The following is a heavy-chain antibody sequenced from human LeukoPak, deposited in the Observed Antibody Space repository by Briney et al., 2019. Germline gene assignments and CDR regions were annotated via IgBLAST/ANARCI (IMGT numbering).Heavy chain of an antibody. J-gene: IGHJ6*02. CDR1: GYTFTSYY. D-gene: IGHD2-21*02. CDR3: ARDPGNCGGDCLVYGMDV. CDR2: INPSGGST. V-gene: IGHV1-46*01. Sequence: ASVKVSCKASGYTFTSYYMHWVRQAPGHGLEWMGIINPSGGSTSYAQKFQGRVTMTRDTSTSTVYMELSSPRSEDTAVYYCARDPGNCGGDCLVYGMDVWGQGTTVTVSS.